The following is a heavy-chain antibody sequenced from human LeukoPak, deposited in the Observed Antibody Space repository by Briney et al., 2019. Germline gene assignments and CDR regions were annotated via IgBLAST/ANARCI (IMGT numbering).Heavy chain of an antibody. Sequence: ASVKVSCKASGYTFTGYYMHWVRQATGQGLEWMGWMNPNSGNTGYAQKFQGRVTMTRNTSISTAYMELSSLRSEDTAVYYCARGPGYSYGSYYYYMDVWGKGTTVTISS. CDR2: MNPNSGNT. CDR3: ARGPGYSYGSYYYYMDV. D-gene: IGHD5-18*01. CDR1: GYTFTGYY. J-gene: IGHJ6*03. V-gene: IGHV1-8*02.